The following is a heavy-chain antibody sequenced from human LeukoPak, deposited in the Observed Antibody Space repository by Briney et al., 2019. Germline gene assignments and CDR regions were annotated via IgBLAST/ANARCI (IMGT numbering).Heavy chain of an antibody. CDR3: ARVNVGVGTGDY. CDR1: GFSFSSYS. D-gene: IGHD1-26*01. Sequence: GGSLRLSYAASGFSFSSYSMNWVRQAPGKGLEWVSYISSRSGTIHYADSVKGRFTISRDNAKNSLYLQMNSLRDEDTAVYYCARVNVGVGTGDYWGQGTLVTVSS. CDR2: ISSRSGTI. J-gene: IGHJ4*02. V-gene: IGHV3-48*02.